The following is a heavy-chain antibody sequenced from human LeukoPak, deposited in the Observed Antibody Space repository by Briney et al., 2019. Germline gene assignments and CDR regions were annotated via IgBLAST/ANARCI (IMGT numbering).Heavy chain of an antibody. Sequence: GGSLRLSCVVSGLTFSNAWMTWVRQAAGKGLEWVGRIESKTDGGTTDYAAPVKGRFTISRDDSKNTQYLQMNSLKTEDTAVYYCSTLAYCSGGRCYGFDYWGQRALVTVSS. D-gene: IGHD2-15*01. CDR3: STLAYCSGGRCYGFDY. J-gene: IGHJ4*02. CDR2: IESKTDGGTT. V-gene: IGHV3-15*04. CDR1: GLTFSNAW.